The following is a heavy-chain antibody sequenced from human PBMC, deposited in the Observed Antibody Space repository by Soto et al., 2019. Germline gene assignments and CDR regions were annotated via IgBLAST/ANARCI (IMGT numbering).Heavy chain of an antibody. Sequence: VASVKVSCKASGYTFTSYAMHWVRQAPGQRLEWMGWINAGNGNTKYSQKFQGRVTITRDTSASTAYMELSSLRSEDTAVYYCARGGLVVVPAAIPVAPPDYYYYGMDVWGQGTTVTVSS. CDR3: ARGGLVVVPAAIPVAPPDYYYYGMDV. CDR1: GYTFTSYA. J-gene: IGHJ6*02. V-gene: IGHV1-3*01. D-gene: IGHD2-2*01. CDR2: INAGNGNT.